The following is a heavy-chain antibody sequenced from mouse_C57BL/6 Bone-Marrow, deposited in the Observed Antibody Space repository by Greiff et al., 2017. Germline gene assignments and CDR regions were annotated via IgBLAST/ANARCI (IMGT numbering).Heavy chain of an antibody. V-gene: IGHV1-87*01. J-gene: IGHJ4*01. D-gene: IGHD2-1*01. CDR1: YTFSRRVH. CDR2: GQGLEWIG. Sequence: QVQLQQSGPELARPWDSVTISCQAFYTFSRRVHFAIRDTNYWMQWVKQRPGQGLEWIGAIYPVNVDTSYNQKFKGKATLTADKSSSPAYMQLSSLTSADSAVYYCAWSGCNSFYAMDYWGQGTSVTVSS. CDR3: SADSAVYYCAWSGCNSFYAMDY.